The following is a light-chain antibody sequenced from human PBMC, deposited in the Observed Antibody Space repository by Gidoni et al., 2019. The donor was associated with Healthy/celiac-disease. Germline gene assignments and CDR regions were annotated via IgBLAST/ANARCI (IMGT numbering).Light chain of an antibody. Sequence: DIQMTQSPSSLSASVGDRVTITCQASQDISNYLNWYQQKPGKAPKLLIYDASNLETGVPSRFSGSGSGTDFTFTISSLQSEDIATYYCQQYDNLPITFGQXTRLEIK. CDR3: QQYDNLPIT. J-gene: IGKJ5*01. V-gene: IGKV1-33*01. CDR2: DAS. CDR1: QDISNY.